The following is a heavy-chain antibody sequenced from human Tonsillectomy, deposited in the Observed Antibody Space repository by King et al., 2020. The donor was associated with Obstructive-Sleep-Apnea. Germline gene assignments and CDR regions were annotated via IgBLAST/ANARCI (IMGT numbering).Heavy chain of an antibody. V-gene: IGHV1-69*01. Sequence: VQLVESGAEVKKPGSSVNVSCKASGGTFSSYAISWVRQAPGQGLEWMGGIIPIFGTANYAQKFHGRVTITADESTSTAYMELSSLRSEDTAVYYCARVGNTPGYWGQGTLVTVSS. CDR1: GGTFSSYA. CDR3: ARVGNTPGY. J-gene: IGHJ4*02. D-gene: IGHD1-26*01. CDR2: IIPIFGTA.